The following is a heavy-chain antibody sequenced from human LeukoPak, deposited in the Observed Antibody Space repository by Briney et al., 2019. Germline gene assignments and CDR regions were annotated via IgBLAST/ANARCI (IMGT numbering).Heavy chain of an antibody. CDR3: ARGLKWIQLWSYFDY. V-gene: IGHV4-31*03. CDR1: GGSISSGGYY. J-gene: IGHJ4*02. D-gene: IGHD5-18*01. CDR2: IYYSGST. Sequence: KPSETLSLTCTVSGGSISSGGYYWSWIRQHPGKGLEWIGYIYYSGSTYYNPSLKSRVTISVDTSKNQFSLKLSSVTAADTAVYYCARGLKWIQLWSYFDYWGQGTLVTVSS.